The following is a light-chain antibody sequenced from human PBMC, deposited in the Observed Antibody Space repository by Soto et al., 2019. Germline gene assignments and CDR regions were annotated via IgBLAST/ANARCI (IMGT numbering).Light chain of an antibody. J-gene: IGKJ5*01. V-gene: IGKV3-11*01. Sequence: EIVLTQSPATLSLSPGERATLSCRASQSVSSYLAWYQQKPGQAPRLLIYDASNRATGIRARFRGSGSGTDCTLTISSLEPEDFAVFYCQQRSNWPPITCGQGTRLEIK. CDR2: DAS. CDR1: QSVSSY. CDR3: QQRSNWPPIT.